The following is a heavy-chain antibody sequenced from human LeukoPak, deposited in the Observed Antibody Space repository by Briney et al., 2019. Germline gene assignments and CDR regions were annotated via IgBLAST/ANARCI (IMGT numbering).Heavy chain of an antibody. CDR3: ARDIYPYYYGSGSSFRDY. D-gene: IGHD3-10*01. V-gene: IGHV1-69*05. Sequence: SVKVSCKASGGTFSSYAISWVRQAPGQGLEWMGGIIPIFGTANYAQKLQGRVTMTTDTSTSTAYMELRSLRSDDTAVYYCARDIYPYYYGSGSSFRDYWGQGTLVTVSS. CDR1: GGTFSSYA. CDR2: IIPIFGTA. J-gene: IGHJ4*02.